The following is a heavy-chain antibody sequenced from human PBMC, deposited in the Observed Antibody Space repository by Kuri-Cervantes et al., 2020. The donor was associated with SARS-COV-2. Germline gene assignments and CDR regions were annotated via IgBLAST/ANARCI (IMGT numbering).Heavy chain of an antibody. D-gene: IGHD6-13*01. V-gene: IGHV2-70*18. J-gene: IGHJ4*02. CDR2: IDWDDDK. Sequence: TLSLTCTVSGGSISRYYWSWIRQPPGKGLEWLALIDWDDDKYYSTSLKTRLTISKDTSKNQVVLTMTNMDPVDTATYYCARIYAAARSGAIDYWGQGTLVTVSS. CDR3: ARIYAAARSGAIDY. CDR1: GGSISRYY.